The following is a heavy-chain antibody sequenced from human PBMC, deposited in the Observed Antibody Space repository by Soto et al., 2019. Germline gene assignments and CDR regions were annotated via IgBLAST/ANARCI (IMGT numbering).Heavy chain of an antibody. Sequence: ASVKVSCKASGYTFTGYEMHWVRQAPGQGLEWMGWINPNSGGTNYAQKFQGWVTMTRDTSISTAYMELSRLRSDDTAVYYCARDRNTAMVTYYFDYWGQGTLVTVSS. CDR2: INPNSGGT. CDR3: ARDRNTAMVTYYFDY. J-gene: IGHJ4*02. V-gene: IGHV1-2*04. D-gene: IGHD5-18*01. CDR1: GYTFTGYE.